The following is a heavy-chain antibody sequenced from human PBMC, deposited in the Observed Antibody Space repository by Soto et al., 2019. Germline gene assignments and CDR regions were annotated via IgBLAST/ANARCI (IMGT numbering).Heavy chain of an antibody. CDR2: INPSGGST. D-gene: IGHD1-7*01. CDR3: ARGLPRITGTSSHRTWFDP. Sequence: GASVKVSCKASGYTFTSYYMHWVRQAPGQGLEWMGIINPSGGSTSYAQKFQGGVTMTRDTSTSTVYMELSSLRSEDTAVYYCARGLPRITGTSSHRTWFDPWGQGTLVTVSS. J-gene: IGHJ5*02. CDR1: GYTFTSYY. V-gene: IGHV1-46*01.